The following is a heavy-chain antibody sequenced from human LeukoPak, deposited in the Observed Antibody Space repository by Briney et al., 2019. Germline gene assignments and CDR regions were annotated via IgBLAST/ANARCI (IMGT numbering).Heavy chain of an antibody. V-gene: IGHV4-39*01. CDR3: ARQGVGRGYFPIDF. CDR2: IHYSGST. J-gene: IGHJ4*02. Sequence: PSETLSLTCTVSGGPISSSSYHWGWIRQPPGKGLEWIASIHYSGSTYYNPSLKSRVTISGDTSKRQFSLHLNSVTAADTAVYYCARQGVGRGYFPIDFWGQGTLVTVSS. D-gene: IGHD3-10*01. CDR1: GGPISSSSYH.